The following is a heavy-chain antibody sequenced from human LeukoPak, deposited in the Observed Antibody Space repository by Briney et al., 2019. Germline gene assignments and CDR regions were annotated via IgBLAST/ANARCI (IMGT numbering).Heavy chain of an antibody. CDR2: KWYDGSNK. J-gene: IGHJ4*02. CDR1: GFTFSSYG. D-gene: IGHD5-18*01. V-gene: IGHV3-33*01. Sequence: GGSLRLSCAASGFTFSSYGMHWVRQAPGKGLEWVAVKWYDGSNKYYADSVKGRFTISRDNSKNTLYLHMNSLRAEDTAVYYCVRVTHSSYSYGYGHGDYWGQGTLVTVSS. CDR3: VRVTHSSYSYGYGHGDY.